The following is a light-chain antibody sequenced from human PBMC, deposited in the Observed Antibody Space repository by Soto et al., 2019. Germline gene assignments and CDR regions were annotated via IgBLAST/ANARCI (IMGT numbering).Light chain of an antibody. CDR2: DAS. J-gene: IGKJ4*01. CDR3: QQDGDWPYS. CDR1: QSVTSN. Sequence: EIVVTQSPSTLSVSPGERATLSCRASQSVTSNLAWYQQKPGQAPRLLIDDASTRAAGIPARFNGSGSGTEFTLTISSLQSEDFAVYYSQQDGDWPYSFGRGTKVDIK. V-gene: IGKV3D-15*01.